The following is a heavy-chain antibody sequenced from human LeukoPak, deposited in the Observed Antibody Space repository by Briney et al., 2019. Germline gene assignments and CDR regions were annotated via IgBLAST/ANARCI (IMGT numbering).Heavy chain of an antibody. D-gene: IGHD1-14*01. J-gene: IGHJ4*02. V-gene: IGHV4-59*01. CDR3: ATAPNQNSEFDY. CDR1: GGSISSYY. Sequence: SETLSLTCTVSGGSISSYYWSWIRQPPGKGLEWIGYIYYSGSTNYNPSLKSRVTISVDTSKNQFSLKLSSVTAEDTAVYYCATAPNQNSEFDYWGQGTLVTVSS. CDR2: IYYSGST.